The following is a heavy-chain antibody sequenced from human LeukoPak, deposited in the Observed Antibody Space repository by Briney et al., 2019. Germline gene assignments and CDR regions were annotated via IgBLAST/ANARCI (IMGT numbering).Heavy chain of an antibody. CDR1: GDSVSSNSTA. Sequence: SQTLSLTCAISGDSVSSNSTAWNWIRQSPSRGLEWLGRTYYRSKWYNEYAVSVKSRININADTSKNQFSLHLNSVTPEDTAVYYCAKGYSISYWGQGTLVTVSS. D-gene: IGHD3-3*02. J-gene: IGHJ4*02. V-gene: IGHV6-1*01. CDR2: TYYRSKWYN. CDR3: AKGYSISY.